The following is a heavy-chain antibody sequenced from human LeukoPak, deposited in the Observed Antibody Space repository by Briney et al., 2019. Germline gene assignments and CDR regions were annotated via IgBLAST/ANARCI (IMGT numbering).Heavy chain of an antibody. D-gene: IGHD5-24*01. CDR3: ARVEDFDY. CDR1: GGSISSYY. V-gene: IGHV4-39*01. CDR2: IYYSGST. J-gene: IGHJ4*02. Sequence: SETLSLTCTVSGGSISSYYWGWMRQPPGKGLEWIGSIYYSGSTYYNPSLKSRVTISVDTSKYQFSLKLSSVTAADTAVYYCARVEDFDYWGQGTPVTVSS.